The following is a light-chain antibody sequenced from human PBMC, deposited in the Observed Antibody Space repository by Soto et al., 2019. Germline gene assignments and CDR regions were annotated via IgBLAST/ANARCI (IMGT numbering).Light chain of an antibody. Sequence: EIVMTQSPATLSVSPGERATLSCRASQSVSSNLACYQHKPGQAPRLLIYGASTRATGIPARFSGSGSGTEFTLTISSLQSEDFAVYYCQQYYNWPLTFGGGTKVDI. CDR3: QQYYNWPLT. V-gene: IGKV3-15*01. CDR2: GAS. J-gene: IGKJ4*01. CDR1: QSVSSN.